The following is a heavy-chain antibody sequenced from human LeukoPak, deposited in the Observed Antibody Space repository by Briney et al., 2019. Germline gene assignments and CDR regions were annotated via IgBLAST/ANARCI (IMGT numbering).Heavy chain of an antibody. CDR2: VHHSGST. Sequence: SETLSLTCAVSAGLVTNSYWSRIRQPPGKGLEWIGYVHHSGSTIYNPSLKSRTIISKDTSKNVLSLKVNSVTAADTAVYYCARDFAGFGGGIDYWGQGTLVTVSS. J-gene: IGHJ4*02. CDR1: AGLVTNSY. CDR3: ARDFAGFGGGIDY. V-gene: IGHV4-59*02. D-gene: IGHD2-15*01.